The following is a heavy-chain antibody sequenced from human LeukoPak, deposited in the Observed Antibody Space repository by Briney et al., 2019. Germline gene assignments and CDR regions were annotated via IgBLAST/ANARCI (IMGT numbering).Heavy chain of an antibody. CDR2: IYTDDTI. Sequence: PGGSLRLSCVVSGFTFSSYEFSWVRQTPGKGLEWISHIYTDDTIYQADSVKGRFTISRDNAKNSLYLQMSSLRAEDTAVYYCARASNSPFDYWGQGTLVTVSS. CDR1: GFTFSSYE. D-gene: IGHD2-21*01. V-gene: IGHV3-48*03. J-gene: IGHJ4*02. CDR3: ARASNSPFDY.